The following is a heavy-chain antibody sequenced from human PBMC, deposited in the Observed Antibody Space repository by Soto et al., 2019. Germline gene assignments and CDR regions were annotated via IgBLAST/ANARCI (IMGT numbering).Heavy chain of an antibody. V-gene: IGHV1-18*01. CDR3: ARESRNYDALDY. CDR2: ISADNHNT. D-gene: IGHD3-22*01. CDR1: GYTFTSYV. J-gene: IGHJ4*02. Sequence: ASVKVSCKTSGYTFTSYVISLVRQAPGHGLEWMGWISADNHNTNAAQNFQGRVTLTTDTSTTTVFMELRNLRSDDTAVYYCARESRNYDALDYWGQGTLVTVSS.